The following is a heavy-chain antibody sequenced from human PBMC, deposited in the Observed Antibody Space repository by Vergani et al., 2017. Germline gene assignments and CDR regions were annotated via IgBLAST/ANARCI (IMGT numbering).Heavy chain of an antibody. CDR1: GDSISNYY. J-gene: IGHJ6*03. Sequence: QVQLQESGPGLVKPSETLSLTCTISGDSISNYYWNWIRQPPGKGLEWIGYVYYDGSTNYNPSLKSRVTMSVATSKKQFSLKVSSVTAADTAVYYCARGVMTTFGGDMWTYFYYMDVWGKGTTVTVSS. V-gene: IGHV4-59*01. CDR3: ARGVMTTFGGDMWTYFYYMDV. D-gene: IGHD3-16*01. CDR2: VYYDGST.